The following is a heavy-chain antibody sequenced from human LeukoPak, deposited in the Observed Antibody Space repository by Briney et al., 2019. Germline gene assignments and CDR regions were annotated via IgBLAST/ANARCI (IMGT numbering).Heavy chain of an antibody. Sequence: SETLSLTCTVSGGSISSYYWSWIRQPAGKGLEWIGRIYTSGSTNYNPSLKSRVTMSVDTSKNQFSLKLSSVTAADTAVYYCARGSSSRYQIPYFDYWGQGTLVTVSS. D-gene: IGHD6-13*01. J-gene: IGHJ4*02. CDR1: GGSISSYY. CDR3: ARGSSSRYQIPYFDY. V-gene: IGHV4-4*07. CDR2: IYTSGST.